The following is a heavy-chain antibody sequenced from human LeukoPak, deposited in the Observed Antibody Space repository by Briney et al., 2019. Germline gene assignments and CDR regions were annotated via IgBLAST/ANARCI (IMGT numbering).Heavy chain of an antibody. CDR2: IYYTGST. CDR1: GVSISSYY. D-gene: IGHD4-17*01. CDR3: ARRGLYGDYFDY. J-gene: IGHJ4*02. Sequence: SETLSLTCTVSGVSISSYYWSWIRQPPGKGLEWIGYIYYTGSTNNTSLKSRVTISLDTSKNQFSLKLSSVTAADAAVYYCARRGLYGDYFDYWGQGTLVTVSS. V-gene: IGHV4-59*01.